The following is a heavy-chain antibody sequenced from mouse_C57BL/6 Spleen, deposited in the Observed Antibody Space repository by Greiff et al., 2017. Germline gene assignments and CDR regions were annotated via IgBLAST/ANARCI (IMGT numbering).Heavy chain of an antibody. CDR1: GYAFSSSW. D-gene: IGHD4-1*01. CDR3: ARSLTGTRDFAY. CDR2: IYPGDGDT. J-gene: IGHJ3*01. V-gene: IGHV1-82*01. Sequence: QVQLQQSGPELVKPGASVKISCKASGYAFSSSWMTWVKQRPGKGLEWIGRIYPGDGDTNYNGKFKGKATLTADKSSSTAYMQLSSLTSEDSAVYFCARSLTGTRDFAYWGQGTLVTVSA.